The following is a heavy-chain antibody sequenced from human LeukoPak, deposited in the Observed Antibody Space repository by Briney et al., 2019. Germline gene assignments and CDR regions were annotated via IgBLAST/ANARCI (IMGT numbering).Heavy chain of an antibody. CDR3: AERMTTVTKDGSDVYYYYGMDV. Sequence: SVKVSCKASGGTFSSYANSWVRQAPGQGLEWMGGIIPIFGTANYAQKFQGRVTITADESTSTAYMELSSLRSEDTAVYYCAERMTTVTKDGSDVYYYYGMDVWGQGTTVTVSS. CDR2: IIPIFGTA. J-gene: IGHJ6*02. V-gene: IGHV1-69*13. D-gene: IGHD4-17*01. CDR1: GGTFSSYA.